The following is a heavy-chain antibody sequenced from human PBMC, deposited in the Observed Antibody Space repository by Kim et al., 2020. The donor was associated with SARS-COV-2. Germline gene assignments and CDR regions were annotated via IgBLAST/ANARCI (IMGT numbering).Heavy chain of an antibody. CDR3: ARGQWPLFEYYYGMDV. Sequence: SVTGRFTISRDNSKNTLYLQMNSLRAEDTAVYYCARGQWPLFEYYYGMDVWGQGTTVTVSS. D-gene: IGHD6-19*01. V-gene: IGHV3-23*01. J-gene: IGHJ6*02.